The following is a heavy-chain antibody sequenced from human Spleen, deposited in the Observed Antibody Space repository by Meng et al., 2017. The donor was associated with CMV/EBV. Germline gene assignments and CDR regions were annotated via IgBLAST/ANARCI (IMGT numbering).Heavy chain of an antibody. Sequence: RSCSASGIAFSSFTMHWVRQAPGKGLEWVALISYDGSIKIYADSVKGRFTISRDNSKNTLYFQMNSLRDEDTAVYYCARDLLEGRYWGQGTLVTVSS. CDR2: ISYDGSIK. J-gene: IGHJ4*02. D-gene: IGHD3-3*01. CDR3: ARDLLEGRY. CDR1: GIAFSSFT. V-gene: IGHV3-30-3*01.